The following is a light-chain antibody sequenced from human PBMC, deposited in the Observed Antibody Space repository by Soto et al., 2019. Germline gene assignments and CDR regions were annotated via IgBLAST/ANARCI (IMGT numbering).Light chain of an antibody. CDR3: AAWDVSLNDVV. CDR1: SSNIGSNA. Sequence: VLTQPPSASGTPGQRVTISCSGSSSNIGSNAVYWYQQLPGTAPTLLIYSNNQRPSGVPDRFSGSKSGTSASLAISGLQSEDEADYYCAAWDVSLNDVVFGGGTKVTVL. CDR2: SNN. J-gene: IGLJ2*01. V-gene: IGLV1-44*01.